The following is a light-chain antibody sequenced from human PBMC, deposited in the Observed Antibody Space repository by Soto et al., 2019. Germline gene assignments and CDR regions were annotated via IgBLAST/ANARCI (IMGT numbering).Light chain of an antibody. CDR2: GAS. Sequence: EIVLTQSPGTLSLSPGERATLSCRASQSISSSYLAWYQQKPGQAPRLLIFGASYRATGIPDRFSGSGSGTDFTLTISRLEPEDVAVYYCQQYSSSPPEFTFGPGTKVDSK. CDR3: QQYSSSPPEFT. J-gene: IGKJ3*01. CDR1: QSISSSY. V-gene: IGKV3-20*01.